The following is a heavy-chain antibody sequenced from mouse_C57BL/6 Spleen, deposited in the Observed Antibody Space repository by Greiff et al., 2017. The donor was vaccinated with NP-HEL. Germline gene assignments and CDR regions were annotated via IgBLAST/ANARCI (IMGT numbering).Heavy chain of an antibody. J-gene: IGHJ2*01. Sequence: QVQLQQSGAELVKPGASVKISCKASGYVFSSYWMNWVKQRPGKGLEWIGQIYPGDGDTNYNGKFKGKATLTADKSSSTAYMQLSSLTSEDSAVYFCARPTVVAPYFDYWGQGTTLTVSS. CDR2: IYPGDGDT. CDR3: ARPTVVAPYFDY. V-gene: IGHV1-80*01. CDR1: GYVFSSYW. D-gene: IGHD1-1*01.